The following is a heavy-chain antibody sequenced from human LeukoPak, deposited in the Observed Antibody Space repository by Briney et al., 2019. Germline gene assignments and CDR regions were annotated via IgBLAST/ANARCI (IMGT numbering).Heavy chain of an antibody. CDR1: GGSISSYY. CDR3: AKLDYGDYFWYFDL. V-gene: IGHV4-59*01. J-gene: IGHJ2*01. D-gene: IGHD4-17*01. Sequence: KPSETLSLTCTVSGGSISSYYWSWIRQPPGEGLEWIGYIHYSGSTNYNPSLKSRVTISVDTSKNQFSLKLSSVTAADTAVYYCAKLDYGDYFWYFDLWGRGTLVTVSS. CDR2: IHYSGST.